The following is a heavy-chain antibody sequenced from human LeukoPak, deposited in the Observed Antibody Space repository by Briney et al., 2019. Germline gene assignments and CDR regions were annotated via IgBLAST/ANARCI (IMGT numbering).Heavy chain of an antibody. J-gene: IGHJ6*02. CDR2: IYYSGST. CDR3: ARDPSFHYDILTGYSPYGMDV. V-gene: IGHV4-31*03. CDR1: GGSISSGGYY. D-gene: IGHD3-9*01. Sequence: SQTPSLTCTVSGGSISSGGYYWSWIRQHPGKGLEWIGYIYYSGSTYYNPSLKSRVTISVDTSKNQFSLKLSSVTAADTAVYYCARDPSFHYDILTGYSPYGMDVWGQGTTVTVSS.